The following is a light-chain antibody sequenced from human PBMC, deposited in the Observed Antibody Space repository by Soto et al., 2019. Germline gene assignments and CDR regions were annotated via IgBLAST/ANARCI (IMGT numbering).Light chain of an antibody. CDR3: SSYTRNSTLV. V-gene: IGLV2-14*01. CDR1: SSDVGGYNY. J-gene: IGLJ2*01. CDR2: EVS. Sequence: QSALTQPASVSGSPGQSITISCTGTSSDVGGYNYVSWYQQHPGKAPKLMIYEVSNRPSGVPNRFSGSKSGNTASLTISGLQAEDEADYYCSSYTRNSTLVFGGGTKLTVL.